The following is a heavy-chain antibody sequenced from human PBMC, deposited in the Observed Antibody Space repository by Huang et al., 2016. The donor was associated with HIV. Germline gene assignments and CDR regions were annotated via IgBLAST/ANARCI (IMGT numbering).Heavy chain of an antibody. CDR2: ISNDGMKK. J-gene: IGHJ4*02. D-gene: IGHD3-22*01. CDR1: GFILSNYG. Sequence: VQLIESGGGVVQPGKSLRLSCATSGFILSNYGMPWVRQAPGKGLKWVAVISNDGMKKNYADSVRGRFTVGRDNGNNTLCLQMRSLGVDDTAVYYCARGDYYDSSGYHPGYFDYWGQGILVTVSS. CDR3: ARGDYYDSSGYHPGYFDY. V-gene: IGHV3-33*04.